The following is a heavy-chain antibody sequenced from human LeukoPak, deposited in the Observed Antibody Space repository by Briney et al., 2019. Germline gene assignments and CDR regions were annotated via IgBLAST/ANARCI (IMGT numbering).Heavy chain of an antibody. CDR1: GYSISSAYS. Sequence: SETLSLTXTVFGYSISSAYSWGWMRQPPGKGLEWIGSIYHNGNTYYNSSLKSRVTISVDTSENQSSLKLSSVTAADTAVYYCASYNTYYDSSGNPFDYWGQGTLVTVST. V-gene: IGHV4-38-2*02. D-gene: IGHD3-22*01. J-gene: IGHJ4*02. CDR3: ASYNTYYDSSGNPFDY. CDR2: IYHNGNT.